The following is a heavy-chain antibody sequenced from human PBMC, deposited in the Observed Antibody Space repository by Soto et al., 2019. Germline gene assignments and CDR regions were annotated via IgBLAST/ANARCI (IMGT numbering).Heavy chain of an antibody. CDR1: RGSISRYY. CDR3: AKAGKWLLQQDYYYGMDV. CDR2: IYYSGST. J-gene: IGHJ6*02. Sequence: SETLSLTCTVSRGSISRYYWSWIRQPPGKGLEWIGYIYYSGSTNYNPSLKSRVTISVDTSKNQFSLKLSSVTAADTAVYYCAKAGKWLLQQDYYYGMDVWGQRTTVTVSS. D-gene: IGHD3-22*01. V-gene: IGHV4-59*01.